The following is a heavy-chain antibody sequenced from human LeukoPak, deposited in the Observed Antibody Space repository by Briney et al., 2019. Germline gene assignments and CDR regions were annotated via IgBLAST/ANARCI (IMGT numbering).Heavy chain of an antibody. CDR2: ISSSSYI. J-gene: IGHJ4*02. CDR1: GFTFSSYS. V-gene: IGHV3-21*01. CDR3: ARDGSELLFDY. D-gene: IGHD1-26*01. Sequence: GGSLRLSCAASGFTFSSYSMNWVRQAPGKGLEWVSSISSSSYIYYADSVKGRFTISRDNAKNSLYLQMNSLRAEDTAVYYCARDGSELLFDYWGQGTLVTVSS.